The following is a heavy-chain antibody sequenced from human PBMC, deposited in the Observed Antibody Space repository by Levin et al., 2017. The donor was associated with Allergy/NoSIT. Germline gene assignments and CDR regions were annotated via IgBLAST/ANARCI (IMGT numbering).Heavy chain of an antibody. Sequence: SETLSLTCTVSGGSISSSSYYWGWIRQPPGKGLEWIGSIYFSGSTYCNPALKSRITMSVDTSKDQFSLNLSSVTAADTAVYYCASVPSLRYFDWFLDFWGQGTLVTVSS. J-gene: IGHJ4*02. D-gene: IGHD3-9*01. CDR2: IYFSGST. V-gene: IGHV4-39*01. CDR3: ASVPSLRYFDWFLDF. CDR1: GGSISSSSYY.